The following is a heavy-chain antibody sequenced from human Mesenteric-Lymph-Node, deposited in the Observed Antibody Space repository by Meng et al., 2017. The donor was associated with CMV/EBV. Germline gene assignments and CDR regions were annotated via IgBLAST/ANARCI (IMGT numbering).Heavy chain of an antibody. Sequence: SGYTFSSYGLTWVRRAPGQSLQWMGWINTYNGHTTYAQQFQGRVTMTTDTSTSTAYMELRSLRSDDTAVYYCARDGGVLVRGVTYDYWGQGTLVTVSS. CDR2: INTYNGHT. V-gene: IGHV1-18*01. J-gene: IGHJ4*02. D-gene: IGHD3-10*01. CDR1: GYTFSSYG. CDR3: ARDGGVLVRGVTYDY.